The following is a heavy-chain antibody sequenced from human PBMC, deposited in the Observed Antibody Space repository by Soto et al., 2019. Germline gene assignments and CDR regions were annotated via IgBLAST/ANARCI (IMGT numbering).Heavy chain of an antibody. J-gene: IGHJ5*02. V-gene: IGHV3-21*01. D-gene: IGHD4-17*01. Sequence: LRLSCAASGFTFSSYSMNWVRQAPGKGLEWVSSISSSSSYIYYADSVKGRFTISRDNAKNSLYLQMNSLRAEDTAVYYCARAYLRWDNWLDPWGQGTLVTVSS. CDR1: GFTFSSYS. CDR2: ISSSSSYI. CDR3: ARAYLRWDNWLDP.